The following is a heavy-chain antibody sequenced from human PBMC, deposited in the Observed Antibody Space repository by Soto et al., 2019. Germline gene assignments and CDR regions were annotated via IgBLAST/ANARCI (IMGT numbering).Heavy chain of an antibody. V-gene: IGHV3-21*01. CDR1: GFSFSSYS. D-gene: IGHD2-15*01. J-gene: IGHJ5*02. CDR3: ARGYTGYCSGGTCYWFDP. Sequence: GGSLRLSCAAPGFSFSSYSMNWVRPAPGKGVEWVSSISSSASHINYADSVKGRFTISRDNAKKSLYLQMNSLRAEDTAVYYCARGYTGYCSGGTCYWFDPWGQGTLVTVSS. CDR2: ISSSASHI.